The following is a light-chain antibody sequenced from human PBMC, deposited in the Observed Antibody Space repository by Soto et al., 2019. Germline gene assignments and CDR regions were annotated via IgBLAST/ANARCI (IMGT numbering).Light chain of an antibody. Sequence: EIVLTQSPGTLSLSPGERATLSCRASQSVSSSYLAWYPQKPGQAPRLLLYGASSRATGIPDRFSGSGSGPDFTLTISSLEPEEFAVYYCQQYGSSPWTFGQGTKVEI. CDR3: QQYGSSPWT. CDR2: GAS. V-gene: IGKV3-20*01. CDR1: QSVSSSY. J-gene: IGKJ1*01.